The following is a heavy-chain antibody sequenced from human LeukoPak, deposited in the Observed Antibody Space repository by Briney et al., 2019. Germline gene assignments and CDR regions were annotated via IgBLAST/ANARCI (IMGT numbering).Heavy chain of an antibody. CDR1: GYTFTSYT. CDR2: ISAYNGNT. D-gene: IGHD5-18*01. Sequence: AASVTVSCKASGYTFTSYTIHWVRQAPGQRLEWMGWISAYNGNTNYAQKLQGRVTMTTDTSTSTAYMELRSLRSDDTAVYYCARGSGYSYAYWNWFDPWGQGTLVTVSS. CDR3: ARGSGYSYAYWNWFDP. V-gene: IGHV1-18*01. J-gene: IGHJ5*02.